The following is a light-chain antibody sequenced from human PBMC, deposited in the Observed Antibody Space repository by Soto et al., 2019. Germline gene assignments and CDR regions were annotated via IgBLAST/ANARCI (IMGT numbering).Light chain of an antibody. J-gene: IGKJ3*01. V-gene: IGKV3-15*01. CDR1: QSVSSS. Sequence: EIVMTQSPATLSVSPGERATLSCRASQSVSSSLAWYQQKPGQAPRLLIYGASTRATGFPARFSGSGSGTEFTLTISSLQSEDFAVYYCQQYGASPFTFGPGTRVEI. CDR2: GAS. CDR3: QQYGASPFT.